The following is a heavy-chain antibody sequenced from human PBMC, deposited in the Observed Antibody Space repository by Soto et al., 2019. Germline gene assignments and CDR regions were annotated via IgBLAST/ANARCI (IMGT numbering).Heavy chain of an antibody. V-gene: IGHV1-18*01. D-gene: IGHD2-15*01. CDR3: ARDLGYCRSGTCYREWFDP. Sequence: QVQLVQSGAEVKKPGASVKVSCKASGYTFTTNGISWVRQVPGQGLEWMGWVRVDNGHTNYAQRLQGRVTMTTDTSTNTAYMELRSLRSDDTAVYYCARDLGYCRSGTCYREWFDPWGQGTLVTVSS. CDR1: GYTFTTNG. J-gene: IGHJ5*02. CDR2: VRVDNGHT.